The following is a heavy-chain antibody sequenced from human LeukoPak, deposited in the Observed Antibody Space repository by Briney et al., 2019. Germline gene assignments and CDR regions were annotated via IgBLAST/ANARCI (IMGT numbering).Heavy chain of an antibody. D-gene: IGHD3-22*01. CDR2: INPSGGST. CDR1: GYTFTSYY. CDR3: ARGLPWGYYDSSGYLVY. V-gene: IGHV1-46*01. Sequence: GASVKVSCKASGYTFTSYYMHWVRQAPGQGLEWMGIINPSGGSTSYAQKFQGRVTMTRDTSTSTVYMELSSLRSEDTAVYYCARGLPWGYYDSSGYLVYWGQGTLVTVSP. J-gene: IGHJ4*02.